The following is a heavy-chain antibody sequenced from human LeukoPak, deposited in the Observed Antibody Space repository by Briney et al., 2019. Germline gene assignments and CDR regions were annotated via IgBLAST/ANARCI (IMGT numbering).Heavy chain of an antibody. CDR2: LRFDESDK. Sequence: GGSLRLSCAASGFTFRNNGMHWVRQAPGKGLEWVAFLRFDESDKFYSDSVKGRFTISRDISKNTLYLQMNSLRAEDTAVYYCARDRRVGAHNWFDPWGQGTLVTVSS. CDR1: GFTFRNNG. J-gene: IGHJ5*02. D-gene: IGHD1-26*01. V-gene: IGHV3-30*02. CDR3: ARDRRVGAHNWFDP.